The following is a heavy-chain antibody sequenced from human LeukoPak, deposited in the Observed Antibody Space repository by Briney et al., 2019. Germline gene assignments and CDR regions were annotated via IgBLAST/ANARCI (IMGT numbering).Heavy chain of an antibody. CDR3: AQDDSSSGGGSDY. CDR1: GFTFRSFG. V-gene: IGHV3-30*18. D-gene: IGHD6-13*01. Sequence: PGRSLRLSCAASGFTFRSFGMHWVRQAPGKGLEWVALISYDGSNEYYADSVKGRFTISRDNSKNTLYLQMNSLRAEDTALYYCAQDDSSSGGGSDYWGQGTLVTVSS. CDR2: ISYDGSNE. J-gene: IGHJ4*02.